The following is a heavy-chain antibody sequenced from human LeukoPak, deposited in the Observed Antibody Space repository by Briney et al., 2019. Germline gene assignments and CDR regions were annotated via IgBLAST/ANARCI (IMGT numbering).Heavy chain of an antibody. CDR3: ARRSMVQHLDV. J-gene: IGHJ6*04. Sequence: GASVKVSCKASGSTFTNHTINWVRHAPGQGLEFMGCIYTNTGNPTFAQAFTGRIVFSLDTSVSTAYLDIRSLKAEDTAVYFCARRSMVQHLDVWGKGTTVIVSS. CDR1: GSTFTNHT. D-gene: IGHD3-10*01. V-gene: IGHV7-4-1*02. CDR2: IYTNTGNP.